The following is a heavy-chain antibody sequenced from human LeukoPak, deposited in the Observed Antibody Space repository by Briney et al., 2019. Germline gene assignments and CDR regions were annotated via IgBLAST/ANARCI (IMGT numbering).Heavy chain of an antibody. D-gene: IGHD4-17*01. Sequence: GGSLRLSCAASGFNVCSNYMSWVRQAPGKGLEWVSVIYTGGTTYYTDSVKGRFTISRDNSKNMVYLQMDSLRPDDTAVYYCARITVTRFDYWGLGSLATVSS. CDR1: GFNVCSNY. J-gene: IGHJ4*02. CDR2: IYTGGTT. CDR3: ARITVTRFDY. V-gene: IGHV3-66*02.